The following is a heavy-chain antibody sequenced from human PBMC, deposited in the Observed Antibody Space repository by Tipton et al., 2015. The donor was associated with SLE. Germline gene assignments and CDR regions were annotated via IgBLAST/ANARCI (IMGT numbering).Heavy chain of an antibody. Sequence: TLSLTCAVYGGSFSCYHWTWIRQPPGQGLEWIGEIADTGSPNYNPSLKSRVTISLDTSKSQFSLILNSLTAADTAVYYCAGAWQGYCSGGTCYVLDYWGQGTLVTVSS. J-gene: IGHJ4*02. CDR1: GGSFSCYH. CDR2: IADTGSP. D-gene: IGHD2-15*01. CDR3: AGAWQGYCSGGTCYVLDY. V-gene: IGHV4-34*01.